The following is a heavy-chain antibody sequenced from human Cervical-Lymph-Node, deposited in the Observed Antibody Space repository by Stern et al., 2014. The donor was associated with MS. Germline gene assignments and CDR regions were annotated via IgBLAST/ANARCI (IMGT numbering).Heavy chain of an antibody. J-gene: IGHJ4*02. CDR1: GYTFTGYN. CDR2: IITSRGDT. CDR3: ARGYNYAYEY. D-gene: IGHD5-18*01. V-gene: IGHV1-2*06. Sequence: QLVQSGVEVKKPGASVKVSCKASGYTFTGYNMHWARQATGQGLEWMGRIITSRGDTYYAQKFQGRVTMTMDTSIDTAYMELSSLTFDDTALYYCARGYNYAYEYWGQGTLVTVSS.